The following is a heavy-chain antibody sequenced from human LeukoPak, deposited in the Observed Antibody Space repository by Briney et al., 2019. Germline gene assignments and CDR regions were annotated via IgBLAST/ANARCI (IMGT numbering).Heavy chain of an antibody. Sequence: ASVKVSCKASGYSFTSNYIHWVRQAPGQGLEWMGMIYPSDGSTSYAQKFQGRVTVTRDTSTSTVHMELSGLRSEDTAVYYCARDQEAFDYWGQGTLVTVSS. CDR2: IYPSDGST. CDR1: GYSFTSNY. J-gene: IGHJ4*02. V-gene: IGHV1-46*01. CDR3: ARDQEAFDY.